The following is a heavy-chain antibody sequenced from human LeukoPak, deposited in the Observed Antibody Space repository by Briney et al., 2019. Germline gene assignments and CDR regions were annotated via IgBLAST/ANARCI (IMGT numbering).Heavy chain of an antibody. Sequence: GGSLRLSCAASGFTFSSYWMHWVRQAPGKGLVWVSRINSDGSSTSYADSVKGRFTISRDNAKNTLYLPMNSLRAEDTAVYYCARATVAAPYYYYMDVWGKGTTVTVSS. CDR1: GFTFSSYW. V-gene: IGHV3-74*01. D-gene: IGHD6-19*01. CDR3: ARATVAAPYYYYMDV. CDR2: INSDGSST. J-gene: IGHJ6*03.